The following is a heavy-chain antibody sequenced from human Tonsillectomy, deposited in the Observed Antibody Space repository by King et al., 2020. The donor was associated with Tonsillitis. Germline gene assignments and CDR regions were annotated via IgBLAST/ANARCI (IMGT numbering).Heavy chain of an antibody. V-gene: IGHV4-59*01. Sequence: QLQESGPGLVKPSETLSLICTVSGGSISSYYWSWLRQPPGKGLEWIGYIHDSGSTNYNPSLKSRVTISIDTSKNQFSLKLSSVTAADTAVYYCARVGDGGNLYFDYWGQGILVTVSS. D-gene: IGHD4-23*01. CDR3: ARVGDGGNLYFDY. J-gene: IGHJ4*02. CDR2: IHDSGST. CDR1: GGSISSYY.